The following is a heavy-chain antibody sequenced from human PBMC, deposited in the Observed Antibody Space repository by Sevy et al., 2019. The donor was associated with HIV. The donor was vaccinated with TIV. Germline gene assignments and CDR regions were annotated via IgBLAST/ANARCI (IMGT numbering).Heavy chain of an antibody. J-gene: IGHJ3*01. V-gene: IGHV1-2*02. CDR2: INPNSRGT. Sequence: ASVKVSCKASGYTFTGYYMHWVRQAPGQGLEWMGWINPNSRGTNYPQKFQGRVTMTRDTSISTAYMELSRLRSDDTAVYYSARDGVLRYFDWELRHAFDLWGQGTMVTVSS. CDR1: GYTFTGYY. CDR3: ARDGVLRYFDWELRHAFDL. D-gene: IGHD3-9*01.